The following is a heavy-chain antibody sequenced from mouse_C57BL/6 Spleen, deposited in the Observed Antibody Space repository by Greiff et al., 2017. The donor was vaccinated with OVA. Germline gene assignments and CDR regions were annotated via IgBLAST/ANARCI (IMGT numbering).Heavy chain of an antibody. CDR3: ARNGYGEYYFDY. V-gene: IGHV1-64*01. CDR2: IHPNSGST. J-gene: IGHJ2*01. D-gene: IGHD2-2*01. Sequence: QVQLQQPGAELVKPGASVKLSCKASGYTFTSYWMHWVKQRPGQGLEWIGMIHPNSGSTNYNEKFKSKATLTVDKSSSTAYMQLSSLTSEDSAVYYCARNGYGEYYFDYWGQGTTLTVSS. CDR1: GYTFTSYW.